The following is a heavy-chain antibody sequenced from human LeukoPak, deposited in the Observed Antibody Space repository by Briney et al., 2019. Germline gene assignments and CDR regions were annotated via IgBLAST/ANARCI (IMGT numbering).Heavy chain of an antibody. Sequence: SETLSLTCTVSGGSISSGDYYWSWIRQPPGKGLEWIGYIYYSGSTNYNPSLKSRVTISVDTSKNQFSLKLSSVTAADTAVYYCAREGSGDWYFDYWGQGTLVTVSS. D-gene: IGHD2-21*02. V-gene: IGHV4-61*08. J-gene: IGHJ4*02. CDR2: IYYSGST. CDR1: GGSISSGDYY. CDR3: AREGSGDWYFDY.